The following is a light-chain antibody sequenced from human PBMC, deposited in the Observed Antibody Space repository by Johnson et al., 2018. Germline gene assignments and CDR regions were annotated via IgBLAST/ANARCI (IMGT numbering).Light chain of an antibody. CDR2: ENN. J-gene: IGLJ1*01. V-gene: IGLV1-51*02. Sequence: QSVLTQPPSVSAAPGQKVTISCSGSSSNIGNNYVSWYQQLPGTAPKLLIYENNKRPSGIPDRFSGSKSGTSATLGITGLQTGDEADYYCGTWGRSRRDGNGVGTGTKCPGL. CDR3: GTWGRSRRDGNG. CDR1: SSNIGNNY.